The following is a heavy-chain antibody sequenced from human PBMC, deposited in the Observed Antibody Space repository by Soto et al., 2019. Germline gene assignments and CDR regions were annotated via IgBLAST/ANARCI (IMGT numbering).Heavy chain of an antibody. CDR3: ARAWGYTYGFDP. CDR2: ISAYNGNT. V-gene: IGHV1-18*01. CDR1: GYTFTSYG. D-gene: IGHD5-18*01. Sequence: QVQLVQSGAEVKKPGASVKVSCKASGYTFTSYGISWVRQAPGQGLEWMGWISAYNGNTNYAQKLQGRVTITTATSTSTASMELRTLRSDDTAVYYCARAWGYTYGFDPWCQGTLVTVSS. J-gene: IGHJ5*02.